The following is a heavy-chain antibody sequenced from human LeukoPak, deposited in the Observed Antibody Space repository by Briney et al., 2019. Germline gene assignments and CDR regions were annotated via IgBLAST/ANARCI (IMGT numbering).Heavy chain of an antibody. D-gene: IGHD3-9*01. CDR2: ISAYSGNT. CDR3: ARGTRALYYDILTGWSSLDP. J-gene: IGHJ5*02. V-gene: IGHV1-18*01. CDR1: GYTFTSYG. Sequence: ASVKVSCKASGYTFTSYGISWVRQAPGQGLEWMGWISAYSGNTNYAQKLQGRVTMTTDTSTSTAYMELRSLRSDDTAVYYCARGTRALYYDILTGWSSLDPWGQGTLVTVSS.